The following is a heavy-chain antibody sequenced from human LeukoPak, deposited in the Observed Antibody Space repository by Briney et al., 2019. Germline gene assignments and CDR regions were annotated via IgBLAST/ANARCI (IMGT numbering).Heavy chain of an antibody. CDR3: GRGHGDYGLSWFDP. J-gene: IGHJ5*02. CDR1: GGSISSYY. V-gene: IGHV4-59*05. Sequence: SETLSLTCTVSGGSISSYYWSWIRQPPGKGLEWIGSIYYSGSTYYNPSLKSRVTISVDTSKNQFSLKLSSVTAADTAVYYCGRGHGDYGLSWFDPWGQGTLVTVSS. CDR2: IYYSGST. D-gene: IGHD4-17*01.